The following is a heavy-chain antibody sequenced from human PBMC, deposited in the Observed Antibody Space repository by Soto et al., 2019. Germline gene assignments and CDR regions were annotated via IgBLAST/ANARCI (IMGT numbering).Heavy chain of an antibody. CDR1: GGSISSYY. Sequence: SETLSLTCTVSGGSISSYYWSWIRQPPGKGMEWIGYIYYSGSTNYNPSLKSRVTISVDTSKNQFSLKLSSVTAADTAVYYCARDYYDSSGYHEYFQHWGQGTLVTVSS. CDR2: IYYSGST. CDR3: ARDYYDSSGYHEYFQH. D-gene: IGHD3-22*01. J-gene: IGHJ1*01. V-gene: IGHV4-59*01.